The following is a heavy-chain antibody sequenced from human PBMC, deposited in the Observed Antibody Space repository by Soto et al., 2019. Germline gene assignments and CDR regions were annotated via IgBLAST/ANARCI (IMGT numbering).Heavy chain of an antibody. CDR3: ARDKATVGGYNLYDP. V-gene: IGHV4-4*02. D-gene: IGHD3-16*01. CDR1: GGSIRSSHW. Sequence: QVQLLESGPGLVKPSETLSLICTVSGGSIRSSHWWSWVRQPPGKGLERIGEIYHSGSTNLDPSLKSRVTLSVDKSKNQFSLKLTSVTAADTAVYYCARDKATVGGYNLYDPWGQGFLVTVSS. CDR2: IYHSGST. J-gene: IGHJ5*02.